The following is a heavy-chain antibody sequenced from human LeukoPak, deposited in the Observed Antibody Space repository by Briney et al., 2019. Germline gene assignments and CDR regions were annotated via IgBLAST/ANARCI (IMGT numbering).Heavy chain of an antibody. CDR1: GLTFSSYA. J-gene: IGHJ4*02. CDR3: AKDFGINGVAY. CDR2: ISGSGGST. Sequence: GGSLRLSCAASGLTFSSYAMSWVRQAPGKGLEWVSAISGSGGSTYYADSVKGRFTISRDNSKNTLYLQMNSLRAEDTAVYYCAKDFGINGVAYWGQGTLVTVSS. V-gene: IGHV3-23*01. D-gene: IGHD2-15*01.